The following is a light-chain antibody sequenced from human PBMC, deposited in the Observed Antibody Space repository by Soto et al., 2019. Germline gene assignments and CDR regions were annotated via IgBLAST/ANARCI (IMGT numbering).Light chain of an antibody. J-gene: IGLJ1*01. CDR3: NSYRTVSTYV. V-gene: IGLV2-14*03. CDR1: SSDIGGYNF. CDR2: DVS. Sequence: QSALTQPASVSGSPGQSITISCTATSSDIGGYNFVSWYQHHPGKAPKLLIHDVSNRPSGVSSRFSGSKSGNTASLTISGLQAEEEADYYCNSYRTVSTYVFGTGTKVTVL.